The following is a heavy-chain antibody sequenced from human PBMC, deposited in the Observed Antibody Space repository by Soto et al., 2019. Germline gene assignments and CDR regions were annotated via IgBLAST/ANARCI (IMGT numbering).Heavy chain of an antibody. CDR3: GFDY. CDR1: GFTVSNNY. Sequence: GGSLRLSCAAAGFTVSNNYMSWVRQAPGKGLEWVSVVHSGGNTYYAESVKGRFTISRDNSRNTLYLQMNSLRAEDYGGNGRGFDYWGQGTLVTVSS. J-gene: IGHJ4*02. D-gene: IGHD2-15*01. V-gene: IGHV3-53*01. CDR2: VHSGGNT.